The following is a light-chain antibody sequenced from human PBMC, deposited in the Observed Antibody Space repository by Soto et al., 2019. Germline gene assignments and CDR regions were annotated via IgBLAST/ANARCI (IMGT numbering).Light chain of an antibody. CDR2: EVR. Sequence: QSALTQPASVSGSLGQSITISCTGTSSDVGGYNYVSWYQQYPGKAPQVLITEVRNRPSGVSNRFSGSKSGNTASLTISGLQAEDEADYYCSSYASVNTRVFGTGTKVTVL. J-gene: IGLJ1*01. CDR3: SSYASVNTRV. CDR1: SSDVGGYNY. V-gene: IGLV2-14*01.